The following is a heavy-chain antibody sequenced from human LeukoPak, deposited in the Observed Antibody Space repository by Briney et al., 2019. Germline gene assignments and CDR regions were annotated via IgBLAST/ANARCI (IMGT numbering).Heavy chain of an antibody. V-gene: IGHV3-30*18. CDR3: AKDGLWYSSSTPDY. J-gene: IGHJ4*02. D-gene: IGHD6-6*01. CDR2: ISYDGSNK. Sequence: GGSLRLSCAASGFTFSSYGMHWVRQAPGKGLEWVGVISYDGSNKYYADSVKGRFTISRDNSKNTLYLQMNSLRAEDTAVYYCAKDGLWYSSSTPDYWGQGTLVTVSS. CDR1: GFTFSSYG.